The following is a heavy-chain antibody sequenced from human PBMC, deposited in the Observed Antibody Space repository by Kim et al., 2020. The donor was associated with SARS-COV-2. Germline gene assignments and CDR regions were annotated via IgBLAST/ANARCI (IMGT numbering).Heavy chain of an antibody. V-gene: IGHV4-34*01. CDR3: ARGSARIFLVRGVSRQKSYFDY. CDR2: INHSGST. J-gene: IGHJ4*02. D-gene: IGHD3-10*01. CDR1: GGSFSGYY. Sequence: SETLSLTCAVYGGSFSGYYWSWIRQPPGKGLEWIGEINHSGSTNYNPSLKSRVTISVDTSKNQFSLKLSSVTAADTAVYYCARGSARIFLVRGVSRQKSYFDYWGQGTLVTVSS.